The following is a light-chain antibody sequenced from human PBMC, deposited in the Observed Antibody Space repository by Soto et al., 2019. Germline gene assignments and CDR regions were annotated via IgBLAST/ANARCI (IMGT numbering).Light chain of an antibody. V-gene: IGKV1-39*01. Sequence: DIQMTQSPSSLSASVGDRVTISCRASQSISNYLNWYQQKPGKASKLLIYASFTLQSAVPSRFSGTGSGTDFTLTISSLQPEDFVNYYDQQGYSSPETFGQGTKVEI. CDR2: ASF. J-gene: IGKJ1*01. CDR3: QQGYSSPET. CDR1: QSISNY.